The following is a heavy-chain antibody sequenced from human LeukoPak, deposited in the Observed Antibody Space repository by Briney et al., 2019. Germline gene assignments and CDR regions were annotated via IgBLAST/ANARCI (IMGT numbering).Heavy chain of an antibody. D-gene: IGHD6-13*01. Sequence: PGGSLRLSCAASGFTFSSSAMHWVRQAPGKGLEWVAVISYDGSNKYYADSVKGRFTISRDNSKKTLYLQMNSLRAEDTAVYYCAKESIAAAGPNDYWGQGTLVTVSS. CDR3: AKESIAAAGPNDY. CDR1: GFTFSSSA. J-gene: IGHJ4*02. CDR2: ISYDGSNK. V-gene: IGHV3-30-3*01.